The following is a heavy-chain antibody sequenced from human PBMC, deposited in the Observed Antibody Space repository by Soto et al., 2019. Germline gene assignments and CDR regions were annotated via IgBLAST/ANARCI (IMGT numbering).Heavy chain of an antibody. CDR3: ARDHGSGTYTYFAMGV. CDR1: GYTFTNYG. CDR2: ISAYDGNT. Sequence: ASVKVSCKASGYTFTNYGISWVRQAPGQGLEWMGWISAYDGNTNSAQKLQGRVTMTTDTSTSTAYMELRSLRSDDTAVYYCARDHGSGTYTYFAMGVWGQGTTVTVSS. D-gene: IGHD3-10*01. V-gene: IGHV1-18*01. J-gene: IGHJ6*02.